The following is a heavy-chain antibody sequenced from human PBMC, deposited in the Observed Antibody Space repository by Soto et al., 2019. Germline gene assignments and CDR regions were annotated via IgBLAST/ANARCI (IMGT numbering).Heavy chain of an antibody. J-gene: IGHJ4*02. CDR2: VRPYNGDT. V-gene: IGHV1-18*04. CDR3: VRRMFYDFWSPYCYFDY. D-gene: IGHD2-21*01. Sequence: EASVKVSCKTSGYVFTSFGISWVRQAPGQGLEWMGWVRPYNGDTKYAEKFQGRVTMTSDTSTTTGYMELRGLRSDDTAVYFCVRRMFYDFWSPYCYFDYWGQGTQVTVSS. CDR1: GYVFTSFG.